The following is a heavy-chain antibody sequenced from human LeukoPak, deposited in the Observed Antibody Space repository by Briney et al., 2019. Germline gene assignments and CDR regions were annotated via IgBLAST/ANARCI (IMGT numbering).Heavy chain of an antibody. Sequence: SETLSLTCTVSGGSISSYYWSWIRQPPGKGLEWIGYIYYSGSTNYNPSLKSRVTISLDTSKNQFSLKLSSVTAADTAVYYCARVVFVDTTLARYFEFWRQGTLVTVSS. CDR3: ARVVFVDTTLARYFEF. CDR1: GGSISSYY. V-gene: IGHV4-59*12. CDR2: IYYSGST. D-gene: IGHD5-18*01. J-gene: IGHJ4*02.